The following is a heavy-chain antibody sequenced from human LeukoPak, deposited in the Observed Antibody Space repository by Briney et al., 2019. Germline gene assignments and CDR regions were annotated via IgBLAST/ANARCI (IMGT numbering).Heavy chain of an antibody. CDR3: ARPKQWLSHDAFDI. V-gene: IGHV5-51*01. J-gene: IGHJ3*02. D-gene: IGHD6-19*01. CDR1: GYSFTSYW. CDR2: IYPGDSDT. Sequence: GESLRISCKGSGYSFTSYWTGWVRQMPGKGLEWMGIIYPGDSDTRYSPSFQGQVTISADKSISTAYLQWSSLKASDTAMYYCARPKQWLSHDAFDIWGQGTMVTVSS.